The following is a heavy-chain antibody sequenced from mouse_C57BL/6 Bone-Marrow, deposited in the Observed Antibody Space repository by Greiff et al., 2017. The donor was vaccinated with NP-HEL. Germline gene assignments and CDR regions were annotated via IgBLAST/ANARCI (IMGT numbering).Heavy chain of an antibody. CDR1: GFTFSDYY. J-gene: IGHJ4*01. V-gene: IGHV5-12*01. CDR3: ARLLLEDYAMDY. CDR2: LSNGGGST. Sequence: EVMLVESGGGLVQPGGSLKLSCAASGFTFSDYYLSWVRQTPEKRLEWVAYLSNGGGSTSYPDTVKGRFTISRDNAKNTLYLQMSRLKSEDTAMYYCARLLLEDYAMDYWGQGTSVTVSS. D-gene: IGHD2-1*01.